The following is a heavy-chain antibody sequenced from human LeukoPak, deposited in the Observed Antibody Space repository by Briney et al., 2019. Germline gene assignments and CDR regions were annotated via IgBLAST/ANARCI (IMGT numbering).Heavy chain of an antibody. CDR2: IYHSGST. D-gene: IGHD3-22*01. Sequence: PSETLSLTCAVSGYSISSDNYWVWIRQPPGQGLEWTGGIYHSGSTYYNPSLKSRVAMSVDTSKNQFSLKLSSVTAADTAVYYCARAPRNSSSSNYMRRFDYWGQGTLVTVSS. J-gene: IGHJ4*02. V-gene: IGHV4-38-2*01. CDR1: GYSISSDNY. CDR3: ARAPRNSSSSNYMRRFDY.